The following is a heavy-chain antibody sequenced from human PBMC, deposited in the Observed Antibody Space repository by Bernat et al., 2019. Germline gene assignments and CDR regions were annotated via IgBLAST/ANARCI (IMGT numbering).Heavy chain of an antibody. CDR2: IDKTGTET. D-gene: IGHD3-16*01. J-gene: IGHJ4*02. CDR1: GFTFSDHY. Sequence: QVQLVVSGGGLVKPGGSLRLSFAASGFTFSDHYMSWIRQAPGKGLEWVSYIDKTGTETNYADSLKGRFTISRDNAKNSLYLQLNSLRAEDTAVYYCGRGHWGIDYWGQGILVTVSP. V-gene: IGHV3-11*06. CDR3: GRGHWGIDY.